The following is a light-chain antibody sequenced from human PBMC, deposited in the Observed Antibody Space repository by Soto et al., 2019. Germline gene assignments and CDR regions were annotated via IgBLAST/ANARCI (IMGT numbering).Light chain of an antibody. V-gene: IGKV3-11*01. J-gene: IGKJ1*01. CDR3: QQRSNWPPT. CDR1: EGISIY. Sequence: EILLTQSPATLSLSPGESATLSCRASEGISIYLAWFQQKPGQAPRLLIYDTFNRATGIPARFSGTGSGTDFTLTISSLEPEDFAVYYCQQRSNWPPTFGQGTKVDIK. CDR2: DTF.